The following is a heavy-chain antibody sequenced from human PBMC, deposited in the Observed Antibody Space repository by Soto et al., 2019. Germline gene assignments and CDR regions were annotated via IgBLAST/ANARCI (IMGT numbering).Heavy chain of an antibody. CDR3: AREGNLGSWIQPLDS. Sequence: QVQLQVSGPGLVKPSETLSLTCTVSGDSISSYSWSWIRQPPGKGLEWIGNIHYNGNTKYSPSLKSRVTXSXXXSXXHFSLKLISVTTADTAVYFCAREGNLGSWIQPLDSWGQGTLVTVSS. CDR1: GDSISSYS. V-gene: IGHV4-59*01. CDR2: IHYNGNT. J-gene: IGHJ4*02. D-gene: IGHD6-13*01.